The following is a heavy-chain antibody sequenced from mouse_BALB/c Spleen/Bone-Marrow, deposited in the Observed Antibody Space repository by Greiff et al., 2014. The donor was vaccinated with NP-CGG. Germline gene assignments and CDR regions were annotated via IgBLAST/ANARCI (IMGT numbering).Heavy chain of an antibody. CDR3: ARGGGHYFDY. CDR2: INPYNDGT. CDR1: GYTFTSYT. J-gene: IGHJ2*01. V-gene: IGHV1-14*01. Sequence: VQLKESGPELGKPGASVKMSFKASGYTFTSYTLHWGEQKPGQGLGWIGYINPYNDGTKYNEKFKGKATLTSDKFSSATYMELSSLTSEDSAVYYCARGGGHYFDYWGQGTTLTVSS.